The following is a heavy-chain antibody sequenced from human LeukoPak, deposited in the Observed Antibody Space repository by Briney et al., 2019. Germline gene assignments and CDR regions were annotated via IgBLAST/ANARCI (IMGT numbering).Heavy chain of an antibody. CDR2: ISSSSVYI. Sequence: GGSLRLSCAASGFTFSSYSMNWVRQAPGKGLEWVSSISSSSVYIYYADSVKGRFTISRDNAKNSLYLQMNSLRAEDTAVYYCARPEYYDSSACDYWGQGALVTAS. D-gene: IGHD3-22*01. CDR1: GFTFSSYS. V-gene: IGHV3-21*01. CDR3: ARPEYYDSSACDY. J-gene: IGHJ4*02.